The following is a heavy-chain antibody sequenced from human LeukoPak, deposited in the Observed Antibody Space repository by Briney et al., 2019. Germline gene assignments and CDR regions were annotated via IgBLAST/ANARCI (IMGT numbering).Heavy chain of an antibody. D-gene: IGHD7-27*01. V-gene: IGHV3-48*02. CDR3: ARDHNWGFDF. J-gene: IGHJ4*02. CDR2: ISSTYNI. Sequence: GGSLRLSCAASGFIFSPYAMNWVRQAPGRGLEWVSYISSTYNIYYSDSVRGRFTTSRDNAKNSVYLQMNSLRDEDTAVYYCARDHNWGFDFWGQGTLVAVPS. CDR1: GFIFSPYA.